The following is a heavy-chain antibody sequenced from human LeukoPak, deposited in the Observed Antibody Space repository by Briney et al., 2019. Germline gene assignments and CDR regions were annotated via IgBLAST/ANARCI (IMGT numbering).Heavy chain of an antibody. CDR2: INPNRGGT. D-gene: IGHD2-2*01. J-gene: IGHJ4*02. V-gene: IGHV1-2*02. CDR1: GYTFTGYY. CDR3: ARGPHRAAYQLLWEGYFDY. Sequence: ASVKVSCKASGYTFTGYYMHWVRQAPGQGLEWMGWINPNRGGTNYAQKFQGRGTMTRDTSLSTAYMELSRLRSDDTAVYYGARGPHRAAYQLLWEGYFDYWGQGTLVSVSS.